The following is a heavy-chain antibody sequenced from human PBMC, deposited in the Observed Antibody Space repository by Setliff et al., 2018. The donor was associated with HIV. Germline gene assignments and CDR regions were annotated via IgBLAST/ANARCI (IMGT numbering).Heavy chain of an antibody. V-gene: IGHV3-23*01. J-gene: IGHJ4*01. CDR1: GFTFSSYW. CDR2: ISGSGGST. D-gene: IGHD2-15*01. Sequence: PGGSLRLSCAASGFTFSSYWMSWVRQAPGKGLEWVSVISGSGGSTFYADSVKGRFTISRDNSKNTLYLLMNGLRVEDTAVYYCAKDGISGGAYPPYYFDYWGHGTLVTVSS. CDR3: AKDGISGGAYPPYYFDY.